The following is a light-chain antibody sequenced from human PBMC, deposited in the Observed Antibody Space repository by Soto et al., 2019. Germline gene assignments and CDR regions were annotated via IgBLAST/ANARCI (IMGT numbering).Light chain of an antibody. Sequence: DIVMTQSTAPLSVSPGGRATLSCRASQSVSSNLAWYQQKPGQAPRLLIYGASSRATGIPDRFSGGGSGTEFTLTISGLHSEYFAVYYCQTYDSWPLLGQGTRLEIK. V-gene: IGKV3D-15*01. J-gene: IGKJ5*01. CDR1: QSVSSN. CDR3: QTYDSWPL. CDR2: GAS.